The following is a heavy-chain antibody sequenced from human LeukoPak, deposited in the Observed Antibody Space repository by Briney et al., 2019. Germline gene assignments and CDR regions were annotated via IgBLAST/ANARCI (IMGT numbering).Heavy chain of an antibody. Sequence: SETLSLTCAVYGGSFSGYYWSWIRQPPGKGLEWIGEINHSGSTNYNPSLKSRVTISVDTSKNQFSLKLSSVTAADTAVYYCARGMRAVAGPIFDYWGQGTLVTVSS. D-gene: IGHD6-19*01. CDR3: ARGMRAVAGPIFDY. J-gene: IGHJ4*02. CDR1: GGSFSGYY. CDR2: INHSGST. V-gene: IGHV4-34*01.